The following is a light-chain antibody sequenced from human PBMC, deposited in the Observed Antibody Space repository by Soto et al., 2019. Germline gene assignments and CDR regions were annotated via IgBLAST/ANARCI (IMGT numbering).Light chain of an antibody. CDR2: GAS. Sequence: EIVLTQSPGTLSLSPGERATLSCRASQSVGSNYLAWYQQKPGQAPRLLIYGASNRATGIPDRFSGSGSGTDFTLTISRLEPEDFAVYYCQQNGSSPPLTFGGGTKVEIK. V-gene: IGKV3-20*01. CDR3: QQNGSSPPLT. CDR1: QSVGSNY. J-gene: IGKJ4*01.